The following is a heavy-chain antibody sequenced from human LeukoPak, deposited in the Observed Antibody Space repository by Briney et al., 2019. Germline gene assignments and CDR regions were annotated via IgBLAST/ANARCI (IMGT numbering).Heavy chain of an antibody. D-gene: IGHD3-22*01. V-gene: IGHV4-34*01. J-gene: IGHJ4*02. CDR3: ARLNPPFNYYDSSGYPRFDY. CDR2: INHSGST. Sequence: NPSETLSLTCAVYGGSFSGYYWSWIRQPPGKGLEWIGEINHSGSTNYNPSLKSRVTISVDTSKNQFSLKLSSVTAADTAVYYCARLNPPFNYYDSSGYPRFDYWGQGTLVTVSS. CDR1: GGSFSGYY.